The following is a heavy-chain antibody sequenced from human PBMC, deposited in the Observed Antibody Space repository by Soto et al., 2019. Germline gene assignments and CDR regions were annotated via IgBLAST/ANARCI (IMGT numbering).Heavy chain of an antibody. CDR1: GYTFTDYW. D-gene: IGHD2-15*01. Sequence: PGESLKISCRASGYTFTDYWISWVRQMPGKGLEWVGRLDPKDSYTDYSQSFKGNVSISSDQSLKTAHLRCSSLKTSDTAIYYCARVRITDSGMVEFDYWGLGTLVTVSS. J-gene: IGHJ4*02. V-gene: IGHV5-10-1*01. CDR3: ARVRITDSGMVEFDY. CDR2: LDPKDSYT.